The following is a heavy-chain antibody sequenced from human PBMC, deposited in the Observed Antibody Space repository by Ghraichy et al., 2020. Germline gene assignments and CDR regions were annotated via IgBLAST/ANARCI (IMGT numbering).Heavy chain of an antibody. Sequence: SETLSLTCAVYGGSFSGYYWSWIRQPPGKGLEWIGEINHSGSTNYNPSLKSRVTISVDTSKNQFSLKLSSVTAADTAVYYCARVVIVGYSGSYPFDYWGQGTLVTVSS. CDR3: ARVVIVGYSGSYPFDY. CDR1: GGSFSGYY. D-gene: IGHD1-26*01. CDR2: INHSGST. J-gene: IGHJ4*02. V-gene: IGHV4-34*01.